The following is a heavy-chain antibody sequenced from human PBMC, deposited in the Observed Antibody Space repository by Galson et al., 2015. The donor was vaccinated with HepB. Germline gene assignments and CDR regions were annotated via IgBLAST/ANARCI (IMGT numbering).Heavy chain of an antibody. CDR1: GYTFTSYA. D-gene: IGHD6-13*01. Sequence: SVKVSCKASGYTFTSYAMHWVRQAPGQRLEWMGWINAGNGNTKYSQKFQGRVTITRDTSVSTAYMELSSLRSEDTVVYYFARLTSGSWYNYYGMDVWGQGTTVTVSS. CDR3: ARLTSGSWYNYYGMDV. CDR2: INAGNGNT. J-gene: IGHJ6*02. V-gene: IGHV1-3*01.